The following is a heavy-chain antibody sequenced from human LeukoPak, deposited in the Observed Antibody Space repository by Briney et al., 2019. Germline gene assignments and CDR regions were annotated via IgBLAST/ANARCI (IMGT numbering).Heavy chain of an antibody. Sequence: GGSLRLSCVVSGFTVSDNYVSWVRQSPGKGLEWVSVIYSDGSTFHADSVKGRFTTSRDNAKNALYLQMNSLRAEDTAVYYCARSQQLGYWGQGALVTVSS. CDR1: GFTVSDNY. V-gene: IGHV3-53*01. J-gene: IGHJ4*02. D-gene: IGHD6-13*01. CDR3: ARSQQLGY. CDR2: IYSDGST.